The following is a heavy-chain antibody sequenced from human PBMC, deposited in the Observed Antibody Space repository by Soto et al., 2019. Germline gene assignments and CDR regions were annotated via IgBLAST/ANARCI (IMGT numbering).Heavy chain of an antibody. CDR1: GDSISNYY. CDR2: IYYSGST. D-gene: IGHD6-13*01. V-gene: IGHV4-59*08. CDR3: ARHLWVGSSWYLGAVDI. J-gene: IGHJ3*02. Sequence: QVQLQESGPGLVKPSETLSLTCNVSGDSISNYYWSWIRQPPGKGLEWIGYIYYSGSTNSNPSLKRRVTISVDTSKNQFSLKLNSVTAADTAVYYCARHLWVGSSWYLGAVDIWGQGTMVTVSS.